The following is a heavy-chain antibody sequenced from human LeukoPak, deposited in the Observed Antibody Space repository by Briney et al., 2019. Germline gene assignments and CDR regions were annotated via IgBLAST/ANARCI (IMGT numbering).Heavy chain of an antibody. D-gene: IGHD3-3*01. CDR1: GFTFSSYS. CDR2: ISSSSSYI. CDR3: ARDVTYDFWSGYYTDYYYYGMDV. V-gene: IGHV3-21*01. Sequence: GGSLRLSCAASGFTFSSYSMNWVRQAPGKGLEWVSSISSSSSYIYYADSVKGRFTISRENAKNSLYLQMNSLRAEDTAVYYCARDVTYDFWSGYYTDYYYYGMDVWGQGTTVTVSS. J-gene: IGHJ6*02.